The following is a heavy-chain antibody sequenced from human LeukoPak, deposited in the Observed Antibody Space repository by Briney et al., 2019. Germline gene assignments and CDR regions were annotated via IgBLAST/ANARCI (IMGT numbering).Heavy chain of an antibody. CDR2: INHSGST. J-gene: IGHJ3*02. V-gene: IGHV4-34*01. D-gene: IGHD6-19*01. Sequence: PSETLSLTFAVYGGSFSGYYWSWIRQPPGKGLGWRGEINHSGSTNYNPSLKSRVTISVDTSNNQFSLKLSSVTAADTAVYYCARGSSSGWVGDAFDIWGQGTMVTVSS. CDR1: GGSFSGYY. CDR3: ARGSSSGWVGDAFDI.